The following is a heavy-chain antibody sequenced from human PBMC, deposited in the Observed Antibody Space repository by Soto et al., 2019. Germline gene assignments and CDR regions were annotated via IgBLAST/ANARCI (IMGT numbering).Heavy chain of an antibody. V-gene: IGHV1-8*01. Sequence: GASVKVSCKASGYTFTSYDINWVRQATGQGLEWMGWMNPNSGNTGYAQKFQGRVTMTRNTSISTAYMALSRLRSEETAVYYCARTVGGPRTNYDLWRGYYPSFDYWGQGTLVTVSS. D-gene: IGHD3-3*01. CDR3: ARTVGGPRTNYDLWRGYYPSFDY. CDR1: GYTFTSYD. CDR2: MNPNSGNT. J-gene: IGHJ4*02.